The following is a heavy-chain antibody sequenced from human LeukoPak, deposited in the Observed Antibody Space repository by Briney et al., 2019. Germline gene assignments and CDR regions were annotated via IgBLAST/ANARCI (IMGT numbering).Heavy chain of an antibody. CDR2: ISSSGSGGNT. D-gene: IGHD6-19*01. Sequence: GGSLRLSCAASGVTLSSYAMSWARQAPGKGLEWVSGISSSGSGGNTYYADSVKGRFTISRDNSKNTLYLQMNSLRAEDTAVYYCARDPLVTQYSSGWYRAMRYYYYGMDVWGQGTTVTVSS. V-gene: IGHV3-23*01. CDR3: ARDPLVTQYSSGWYRAMRYYYYGMDV. CDR1: GVTLSSYA. J-gene: IGHJ6*02.